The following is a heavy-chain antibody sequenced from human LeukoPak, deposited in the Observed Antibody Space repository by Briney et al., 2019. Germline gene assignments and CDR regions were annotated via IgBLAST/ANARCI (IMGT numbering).Heavy chain of an antibody. D-gene: IGHD3-22*01. CDR3: AREAYYDSSGYYSQVYYFDY. CDR2: IIPIFVTA. CDR1: GGTFSSYA. Sequence: PLASVKVSCKASGGTFSSYAISWVRQAPGQGLEWMGGIIPIFVTANYAQKFQGRVTITTDESTSTAYMELSSLRSEDTAVYYCAREAYYDSSGYYSQVYYFDYWGQGTLVTVSS. V-gene: IGHV1-69*05. J-gene: IGHJ4*02.